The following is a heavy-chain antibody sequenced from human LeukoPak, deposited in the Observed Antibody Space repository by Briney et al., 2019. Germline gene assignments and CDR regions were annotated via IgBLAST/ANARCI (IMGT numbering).Heavy chain of an antibody. D-gene: IGHD3-22*01. Sequence: SETQSLTCTVSGGSISSSGYYWGWIRQPPGKGLEWIGSIFYSGSTYYNPSLKSRVTISVDTSKNQFSLKLSSVTAADTAVYYCARGLNWGQGTLVTVSS. CDR2: IFYSGST. CDR3: ARGLN. CDR1: GGSISSSGYY. V-gene: IGHV4-39*01. J-gene: IGHJ4*02.